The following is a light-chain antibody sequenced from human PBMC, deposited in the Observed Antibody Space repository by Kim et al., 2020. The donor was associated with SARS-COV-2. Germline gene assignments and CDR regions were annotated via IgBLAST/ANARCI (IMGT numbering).Light chain of an antibody. J-gene: IGLJ3*02. CDR1: KLGDKY. Sequence: SYELTQPPSVSVSPGHTASITCSGDKLGDKYACWYQQKPGQSPVLVIYQDSKRPSGIPERFSGSNSGNTATLTISGTQAMDEADYYCQAWDSSFWVFGGG. V-gene: IGLV3-1*01. CDR3: QAWDSSFWV. CDR2: QDS.